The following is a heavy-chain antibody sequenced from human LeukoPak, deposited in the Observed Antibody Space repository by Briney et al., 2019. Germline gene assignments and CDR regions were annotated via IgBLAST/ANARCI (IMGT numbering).Heavy chain of an antibody. V-gene: IGHV3-48*01. D-gene: IGHD3-10*01. CDR1: GFTFSSFS. CDR2: ISSSTTTI. CDR3: ARDYRGEYFASGHFDY. Sequence: LAGGSLRLSCAASGFTFSSFSMNWVRQAPGKGLEWVSYISSSTTTIYYADSVKGRFTISRDNAKSSMYLQMNSLRGEDTAVYYCARDYRGEYFASGHFDYWGQGTLVTVSS. J-gene: IGHJ4*02.